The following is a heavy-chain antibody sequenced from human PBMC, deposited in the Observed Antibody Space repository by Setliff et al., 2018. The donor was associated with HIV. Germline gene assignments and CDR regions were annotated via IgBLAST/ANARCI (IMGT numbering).Heavy chain of an antibody. CDR2: IYTSGST. J-gene: IGHJ6*03. D-gene: IGHD1-26*01. CDR1: GGSISTNIYY. V-gene: IGHV4-61*02. CDR3: ARGLELNGLLYYYYYMDV. Sequence: PSETLSLTCTVSGGSISTNIYYWTWIRQPAGKGLEWIGRIYTSGSTNYNPSLKSRVTMSVDTSKNQFSLKLSSVTAADTAVYYCARGLELNGLLYYYYYMDVWGKGTTVTVSS.